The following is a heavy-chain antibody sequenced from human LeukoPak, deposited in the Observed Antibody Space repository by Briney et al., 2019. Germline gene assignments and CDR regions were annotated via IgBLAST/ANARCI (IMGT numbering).Heavy chain of an antibody. CDR3: PRGAKQLELRGWFDP. D-gene: IGHD1-7*01. J-gene: IGHJ5*02. Sequence: SETLSLTCTVSGGSISSYYWSWIRQPPGKGLEWIGYIYYSGSTNYNPSLKSRVTISVDTSKNQFSLKLSSVTAADTAVYYCPRGAKQLELRGWFDPWGQGTLVTVSS. CDR2: IYYSGST. CDR1: GGSISSYY. V-gene: IGHV4-59*01.